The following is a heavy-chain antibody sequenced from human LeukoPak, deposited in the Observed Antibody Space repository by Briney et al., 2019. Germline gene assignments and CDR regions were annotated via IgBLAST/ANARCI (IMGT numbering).Heavy chain of an antibody. D-gene: IGHD5-12*01. V-gene: IGHV4-39*01. CDR3: ARGGYSGYELL. CDR2: IYYSGST. CDR1: GGSISSSSYY. Sequence: SETLSLTCTVSGGSISSSSYYWGWIRQPPGKGLEWIGSIYYSGSTYYNPSLKSRVTISVDTSKNQFSLKLSSVTAADTAVYYCARGGYSGYELLWGQGTLVTVSS. J-gene: IGHJ4*02.